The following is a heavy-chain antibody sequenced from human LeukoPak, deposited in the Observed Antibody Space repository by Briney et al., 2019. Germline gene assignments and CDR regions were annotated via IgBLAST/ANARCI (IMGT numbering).Heavy chain of an antibody. J-gene: IGHJ4*02. CDR1: GGSISSGSYY. Sequence: PSETLSLTCTVSGGSISSGSYYWSWIRQPAGKGLEWIGRIYTSGSTNYNPSLKSRVTISVDTSKNQFSLKLSSVTAADTAVYYCARGRADYDSSGYYGIHYFDYWGQGTLVTVSS. V-gene: IGHV4-61*02. D-gene: IGHD3-22*01. CDR3: ARGRADYDSSGYYGIHYFDY. CDR2: IYTSGST.